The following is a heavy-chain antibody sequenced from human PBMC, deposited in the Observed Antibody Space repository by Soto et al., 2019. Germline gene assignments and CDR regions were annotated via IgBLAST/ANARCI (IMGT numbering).Heavy chain of an antibody. Sequence: SGPTVVNPTQTLTLTCTFSGFSLSTTGMSVSWFRQPPGKALEWLAHIDWEDDKFYSTSLETRLTISKDTSKNQVVLTMTNMEPVDTSTYFCARHRAYPYHFDYWGQGALVTVSS. J-gene: IGHJ4*02. D-gene: IGHD3-10*01. CDR3: ARHRAYPYHFDY. V-gene: IGHV2-70*04. CDR2: IDWEDDK. CDR1: GFSLSTTGMS.